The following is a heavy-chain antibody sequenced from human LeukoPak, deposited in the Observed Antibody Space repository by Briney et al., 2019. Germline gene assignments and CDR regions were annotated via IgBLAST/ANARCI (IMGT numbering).Heavy chain of an antibody. CDR2: IYYSEST. CDR1: GGSISSYY. J-gene: IGHJ6*03. D-gene: IGHD3-22*01. Sequence: PSETLSLTCTVSGGSISSYYWSWIRQPPGKGLEWIGYIYYSESTNYNPSLKSRVTISVDTSKNQFSLKLNSVTAADTAVYYCARSSEGRYYYDSSGYSYYYYYMDVWGKGTTVTISS. CDR3: ARSSEGRYYYDSSGYSYYYYYMDV. V-gene: IGHV4-59*01.